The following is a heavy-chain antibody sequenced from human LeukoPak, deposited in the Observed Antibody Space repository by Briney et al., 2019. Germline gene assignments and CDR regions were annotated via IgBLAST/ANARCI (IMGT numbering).Heavy chain of an antibody. CDR2: MDTNSDNT. Sequence: ASVRVSCKASGYNFISYDIHWVRQATGQGLEWMGWMDTNSDNTVYAEKFQGRVTMTRDTSITTAYMELSRLKSDDTAVYYCARGPAPAYYYYYYMDVWGKGTTVTVSS. J-gene: IGHJ6*03. V-gene: IGHV1-8*01. D-gene: IGHD2-2*01. CDR1: GYNFISYD. CDR3: ARGPAPAYYYYYYMDV.